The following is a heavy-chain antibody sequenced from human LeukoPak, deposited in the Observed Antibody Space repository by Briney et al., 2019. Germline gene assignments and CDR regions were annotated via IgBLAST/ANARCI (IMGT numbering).Heavy chain of an antibody. CDR3: AIGWQQLPKYYFDY. CDR1: GGSISSDY. J-gene: IGHJ4*02. D-gene: IGHD6-13*01. CDR2: IYYRGNT. Sequence: SETLSLTYTVSGGSISSDYWSWIRQPPGKGLEWIGYIYYRGNTNYNPSLKSRVTISLDTSKNQFSLKLSSVTAADTAVYYCAIGWQQLPKYYFDYWGQGTLVTVSS. V-gene: IGHV4-59*12.